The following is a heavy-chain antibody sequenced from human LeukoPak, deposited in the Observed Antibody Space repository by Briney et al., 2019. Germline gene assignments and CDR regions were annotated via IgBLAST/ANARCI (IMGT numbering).Heavy chain of an antibody. CDR1: GGTFSSYA. CDR2: IIPIFGTA. V-gene: IGHV1-69*13. J-gene: IGHJ3*02. CDR3: ARDEYWNYGSGPHAFDI. Sequence: GASVKVSCQASGGTFSSYAISWVRQAPGQGLEWMGGIIPIFGTANYAQKFQGRVTITADESTSTAYMELSSLRSEDTAVYYCARDEYWNYGSGPHAFDIWGQGTMVTVSS. D-gene: IGHD1-7*01.